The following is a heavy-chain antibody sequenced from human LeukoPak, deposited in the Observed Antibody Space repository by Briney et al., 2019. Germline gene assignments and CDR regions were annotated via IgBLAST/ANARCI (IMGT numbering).Heavy chain of an antibody. V-gene: IGHV4-59*01. CDR1: GGSISSYY. CDR2: NYYIGST. CDR3: VGTPSIAATGTLWWFDP. D-gene: IGHD6-13*01. Sequence: SETLSLTCTVSGGSISSYYWSWIRQPPGKGLEWIGYNYYIGSTNYNPSLESRVTISVDTSKNQFSLKLSSVTAADTAIYYCVGTPSIAATGTLWWFDPWGQGTPVTVSS. J-gene: IGHJ5*02.